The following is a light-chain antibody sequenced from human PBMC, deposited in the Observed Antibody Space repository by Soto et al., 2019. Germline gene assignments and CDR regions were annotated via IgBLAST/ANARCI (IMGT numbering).Light chain of an antibody. V-gene: IGLV2-8*01. J-gene: IGLJ2*01. Sequence: QSALTQPPSASGSPGQSVTISWTGTNSEVGNYNYVSWYQQHPGKAPKLLIYEVRNRPSGVPDRFSGSKSGKRASLTVSGLQSEDEADYYCSSYAGSNNFVVFGGGTKLTVL. CDR3: SSYAGSNNFVV. CDR1: NSEVGNYNY. CDR2: EVR.